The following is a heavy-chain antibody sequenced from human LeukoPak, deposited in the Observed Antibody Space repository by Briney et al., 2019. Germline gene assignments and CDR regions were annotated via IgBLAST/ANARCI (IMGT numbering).Heavy chain of an antibody. CDR1: GFTFSSYS. CDR2: ISSSSSYV. D-gene: IGHD6-19*01. J-gene: IGHJ4*02. CDR3: ARVSYSSGWYFDY. Sequence: GGSLRLSCAASGFTFSSYSMNWVRQAPGKGLEWVSSISSSSSYVYYADSVKGRFTISRDNAKNSLYLQMNSLRAEDTAVYYCARVSYSSGWYFDYWGQGTLVTVSS. V-gene: IGHV3-21*01.